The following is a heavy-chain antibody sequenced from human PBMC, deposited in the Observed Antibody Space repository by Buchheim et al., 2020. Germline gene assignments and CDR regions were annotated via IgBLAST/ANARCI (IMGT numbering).Heavy chain of an antibody. D-gene: IGHD6-19*01. CDR1: GFTFSISA. CDR3: AKGRNSSGWRSQES. J-gene: IGHJ5*02. CDR2: ISGSGGST. V-gene: IGHV3-23*01. Sequence: EVQLLESGGGLVQPGGSLRLSCAASGFTFSISAMSWVRQAPGKGLEWVSTISGSGGSTYYADSVKGRFTISRDTSKNTLYLQMNSLRAEDTAVYYCAKGRNSSGWRSQESWGQGTL.